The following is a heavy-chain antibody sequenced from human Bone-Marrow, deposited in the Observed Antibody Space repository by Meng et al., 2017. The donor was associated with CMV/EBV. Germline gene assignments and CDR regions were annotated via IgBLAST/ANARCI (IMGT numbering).Heavy chain of an antibody. Sequence: GESLKISCTASGFSFSNSWMGWVRLAPGRGLEWVANIKLDGSTQYYGDSVKGRFIVSRDNAKNSLYLQMNSLRAEDTAVYYCARESRGFFDYWGQGTLVTVSS. V-gene: IGHV3-7*01. CDR2: IKLDGSTQ. CDR1: GFSFSNSW. D-gene: IGHD3-10*01. CDR3: ARESRGFFDY. J-gene: IGHJ4*02.